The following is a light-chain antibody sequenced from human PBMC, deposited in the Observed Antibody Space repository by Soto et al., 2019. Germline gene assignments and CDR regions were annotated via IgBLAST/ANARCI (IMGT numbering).Light chain of an antibody. J-gene: IGKJ5*01. CDR3: QQYGSSPRT. V-gene: IGKV3-20*01. Sequence: EIVLTQSPGTVSLSPGGRATLSCRASQSVSSSFLAWYQQKVGQAPRLLIYGASRRATGIPDRFSGSGSGTDFTLTISRLEPEDFAVYYCQQYGSSPRTFGQGTRLEIK. CDR2: GAS. CDR1: QSVSSSF.